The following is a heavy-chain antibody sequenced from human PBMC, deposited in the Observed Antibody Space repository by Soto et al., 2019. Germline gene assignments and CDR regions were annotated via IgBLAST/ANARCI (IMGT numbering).Heavy chain of an antibody. CDR3: ARLVATNWFDP. D-gene: IGHD5-12*01. CDR1: GGSISSYY. CDR2: IYYSGST. J-gene: IGHJ5*02. V-gene: IGHV4-59*08. Sequence: SETLSLTCTVSGGSISSYYWSWIRQPPGKGLEWIGYIYYSGSTNYNPSLKSRVTISVDTSKNQFSLKLSSVTAADTAVYYCARLVATNWFDPWGQGTLVTVSS.